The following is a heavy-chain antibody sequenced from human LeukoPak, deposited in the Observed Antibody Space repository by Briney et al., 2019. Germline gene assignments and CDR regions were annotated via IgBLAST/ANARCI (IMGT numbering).Heavy chain of an antibody. CDR2: TYNSGRT. Sequence: SETLSLTCTVSGGSMSNHYWTWIRQPPGQGLEWIGYTYNSGRTNYNPSLKSRVTISADTSKNQFSLKLDSVTAADTANYYCARRRRIGAAGGDGMDVWGQGTTVTVSS. D-gene: IGHD6-13*01. CDR1: GGSMSNHY. J-gene: IGHJ6*02. CDR3: ARRRRIGAAGGDGMDV. V-gene: IGHV4-4*09.